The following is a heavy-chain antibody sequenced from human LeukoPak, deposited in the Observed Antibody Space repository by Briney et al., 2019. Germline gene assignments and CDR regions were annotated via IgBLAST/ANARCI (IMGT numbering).Heavy chain of an antibody. CDR1: GFTFSSYA. V-gene: IGHV3-23*01. D-gene: IGHD3-22*01. J-gene: IGHJ4*02. CDR2: ISGSGGST. Sequence: GGSLRLSCAASGFTFSSYAMSWVRQAPGKGLEWVSAISGSGGSTYYADSVKGRFTISRDNSKNTLYLQMNSLRAEDTAVYYCAKHPYDSSGYYYLYYFDYWGQGILVTVSS. CDR3: AKHPYDSSGYYYLYYFDY.